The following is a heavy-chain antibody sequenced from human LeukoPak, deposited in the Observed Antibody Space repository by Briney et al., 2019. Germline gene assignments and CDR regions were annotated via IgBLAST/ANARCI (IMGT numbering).Heavy chain of an antibody. V-gene: IGHV3-23*01. Sequence: GGSLRLSCATSGFTFSTYAMSWVRQAPGKGLEWVSGLSGDVGANAYYADSVKGRFTIARDNSKNTLFLQMDSLRAEDTAVYYCAKDRTWSRSRWFWGVFSFETWGQGTVVTVSS. D-gene: IGHD3-16*01. CDR1: GFTFSTYA. CDR2: LSGDVGANA. J-gene: IGHJ3*02. CDR3: AKDRTWSRSRWFWGVFSFET.